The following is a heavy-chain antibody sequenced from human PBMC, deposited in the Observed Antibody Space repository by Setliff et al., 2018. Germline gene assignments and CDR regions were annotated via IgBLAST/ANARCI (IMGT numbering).Heavy chain of an antibody. CDR3: ARGRNIAARLLDS. Sequence: SETLSLTCAAYGGTFSDYHWTWIRQSPEKGLEWIGEINHRGSTNYNPSLKSRVTISIDTSKDQFSLELISMTAADTAVYHCARGRNIAARLLDSWGQGTLVTVSS. CDR1: GGTFSDYH. CDR2: INHRGST. V-gene: IGHV4-34*01. D-gene: IGHD6-6*01. J-gene: IGHJ4*02.